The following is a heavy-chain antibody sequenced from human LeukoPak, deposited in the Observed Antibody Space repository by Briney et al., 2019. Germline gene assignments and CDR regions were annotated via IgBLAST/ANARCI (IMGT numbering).Heavy chain of an antibody. D-gene: IGHD5-18*01. CDR3: ARGRRSASRQTHSYYYYYYYMDV. CDR1: GGSFSGYY. V-gene: IGHV4-34*01. CDR2: INHSGST. J-gene: IGHJ6*03. Sequence: SETLSLTCAVYGGSFSGYYWSWIRQPPGKGLEWIGEINHSGSTNYNPSLKSRVTISVDTSKNQFSLKLSSVTAADTAVYYCARGRRSASRQTHSYYYYYYYMDVWGKGTTVTVSS.